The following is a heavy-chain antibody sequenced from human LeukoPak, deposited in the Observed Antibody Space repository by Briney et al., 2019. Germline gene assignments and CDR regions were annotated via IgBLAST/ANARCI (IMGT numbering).Heavy chain of an antibody. CDR3: ARADIRAIASSGWYGFDY. Sequence: ASVKVSCKASGYTFTSYGISWVRQAPGQGLEWMGWISAYNGNTNYAQKLQGRVTMTTDTSTSTAFMELRSLRSDDTAVYHCARADIRAIASSGWYGFDYWGQGTLVTVSS. CDR2: ISAYNGNT. V-gene: IGHV1-18*01. D-gene: IGHD6-19*01. CDR1: GYTFTSYG. J-gene: IGHJ4*02.